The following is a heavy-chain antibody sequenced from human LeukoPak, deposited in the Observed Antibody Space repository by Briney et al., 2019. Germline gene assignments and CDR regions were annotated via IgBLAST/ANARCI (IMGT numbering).Heavy chain of an antibody. CDR3: ARDPPQQLVPFDY. D-gene: IGHD6-13*01. CDR1: GYTFTSYY. J-gene: IGHJ4*02. V-gene: IGHV1-2*02. CDR2: INPNSGGT. Sequence: GASVKVSCKTSGYTFTSYYMNWVRQAPGQGLEWMGWINPNSGGTNYAQKFQGRVTMTRDTSISTAYMELSRLRSDDTAVYYCARDPPQQLVPFDYWGQGTLVTASS.